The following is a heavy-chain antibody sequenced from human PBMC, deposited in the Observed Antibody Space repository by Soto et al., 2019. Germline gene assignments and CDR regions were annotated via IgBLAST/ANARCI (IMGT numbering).Heavy chain of an antibody. J-gene: IGHJ5*02. CDR2: IYYSGST. Sequence: QLQLQESGPGLVKPSETLSLTCTVSGGSISSSSYYWGWIRQPPGKGLEWIGSIYYSGSTYYNPSLKSRVTISVDTSKNQFSLKLSSVTAADTAVYYCASTYTYYDFWSGYSYNWFDPWGQGTLVTVSS. CDR3: ASTYTYYDFWSGYSYNWFDP. CDR1: GGSISSSSYY. D-gene: IGHD3-3*01. V-gene: IGHV4-39*01.